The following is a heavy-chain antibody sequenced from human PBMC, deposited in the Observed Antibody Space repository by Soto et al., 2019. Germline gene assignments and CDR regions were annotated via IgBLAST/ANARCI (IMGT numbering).Heavy chain of an antibody. J-gene: IGHJ5*02. Sequence: GGSLRLSCAASGFTFSDYYMSWIRQAPGKGLEWVSYISSSGSTIYYADSVKGRFTISRDNAKNSLYLQMNSLRAEDTAVYYCARRYCSGGSCYSEIPWFDPWGQGTLVTVSS. V-gene: IGHV3-11*01. CDR2: ISSSGSTI. CDR3: ARRYCSGGSCYSEIPWFDP. CDR1: GFTFSDYY. D-gene: IGHD2-15*01.